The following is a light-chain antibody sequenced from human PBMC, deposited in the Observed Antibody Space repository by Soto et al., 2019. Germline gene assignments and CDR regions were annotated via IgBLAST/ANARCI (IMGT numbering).Light chain of an antibody. Sequence: DIVMTQSPLSLPVTPGEPASISCRSSQSLLHSNGYNYLDWYLQRPGQSPQPLIYLGSIRASGVPDRFSGSGSGTDFTLKISRVEADDVGIYYCMQPLHTPLTFGGGTKVEIK. CDR2: LGS. V-gene: IGKV2-28*01. J-gene: IGKJ4*01. CDR1: QSLLHSNGYNY. CDR3: MQPLHTPLT.